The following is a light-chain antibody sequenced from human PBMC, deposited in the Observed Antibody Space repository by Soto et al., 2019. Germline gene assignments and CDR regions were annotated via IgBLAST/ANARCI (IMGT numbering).Light chain of an antibody. CDR3: QRYDSLPPT. Sequence: DIRMTQSQSSLSASVGDRVTITCQASHDIKDFLNWFQEKPGKAPKLLIYDASNLQTGVPSRFSGSGSGTHFTFTISSLQPEDIATYYCQRYDSLPPTFGQGTRLDIK. CDR1: HDIKDF. CDR2: DAS. J-gene: IGKJ5*01. V-gene: IGKV1-33*01.